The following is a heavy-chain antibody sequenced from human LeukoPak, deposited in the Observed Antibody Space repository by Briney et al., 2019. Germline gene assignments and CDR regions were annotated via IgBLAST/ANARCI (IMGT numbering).Heavy chain of an antibody. Sequence: ASVIVSCKASGYTFRQYSISWVRQAPGKGLEWMGWVSPSHTTRVYAQQFQGRVTMTADTNTNTVSMELRSLRSDDTAVYYCALWGGYDSLTTNLDYWGQGTLVTVSS. D-gene: IGHD5-12*01. CDR3: ALWGGYDSLTTNLDY. CDR1: GYTFRQYS. V-gene: IGHV1-18*01. J-gene: IGHJ4*02. CDR2: VSPSHTTR.